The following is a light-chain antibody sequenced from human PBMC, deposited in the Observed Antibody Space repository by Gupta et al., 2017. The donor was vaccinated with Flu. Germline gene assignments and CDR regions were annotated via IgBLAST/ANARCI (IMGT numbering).Light chain of an antibody. CDR2: DAS. J-gene: IGKJ4*01. CDR1: QSVSSY. CDR3: QQRFNWPIT. Sequence: PATLSWSPGERATLSCRARQSVSSYLDWYQQKPGQAPRLLIYDASNRANGIPARFSGSGSGTEFTLTISSREPEDFAVYYCQQRFNWPITFGRGTXVEI. V-gene: IGKV3-11*01.